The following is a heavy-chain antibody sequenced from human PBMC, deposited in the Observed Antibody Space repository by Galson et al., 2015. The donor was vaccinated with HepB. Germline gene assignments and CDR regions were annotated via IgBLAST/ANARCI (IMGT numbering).Heavy chain of an antibody. D-gene: IGHD6-13*01. CDR3: TRESAAAGHAEYFPH. J-gene: IGHJ1*01. CDR2: TYYRSKWYR. Sequence: CAISGDSVSSHSASWNWIRQSPSRGLEWLGRTYYRSKWYRDYAVSVKSRIIINPDTSKNQFSLQLNSVTPDDTAVYYCTRESAAAGHAEYFPHWGQGTLVTVSS. CDR1: GDSVSSHSAS. V-gene: IGHV6-1*01.